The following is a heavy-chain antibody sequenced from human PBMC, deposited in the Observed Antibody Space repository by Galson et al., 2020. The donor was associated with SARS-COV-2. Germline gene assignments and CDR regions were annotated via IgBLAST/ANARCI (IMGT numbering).Heavy chain of an antibody. D-gene: IGHD3-10*01. V-gene: IGHV3-30*04. CDR1: TFTFSAFA. J-gene: IGHJ4*02. CDR2: ISHDGSKR. CDR3: AKLVTTYGAGSSFDY. Sequence: QAGGSLRLSCAASTFTFSAFAMHWVRQAPGKGLDWVAVISHDGSKRYYGDSVKGRFTISRDNSKNTLYLQMNSLRAEDTAIYYCAKLVTTYGAGSSFDYWGQGTLVTVSS.